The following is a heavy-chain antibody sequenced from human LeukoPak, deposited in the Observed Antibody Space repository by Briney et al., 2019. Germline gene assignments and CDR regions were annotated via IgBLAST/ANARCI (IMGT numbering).Heavy chain of an antibody. Sequence: GGSLRLSCAASGFTFSGPAMHWVRQASGKGLEWVGRIRSKANSYATAYAASVKGRFTISRDDSKNTAYLQMNSLKTEDTAVYYCTLPIAVAGTRNGYWGQGTLVTVSS. V-gene: IGHV3-73*01. CDR3: TLPIAVAGTRNGY. J-gene: IGHJ4*02. CDR2: IRSKANSYAT. CDR1: GFTFSGPA. D-gene: IGHD6-19*01.